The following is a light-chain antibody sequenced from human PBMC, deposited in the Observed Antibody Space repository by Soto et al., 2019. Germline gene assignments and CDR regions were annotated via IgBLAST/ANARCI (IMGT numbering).Light chain of an antibody. Sequence: EIVLTQSPGTLSLSPGERATLSCRASQSVSDNYLAWYQRKPGQAPRLLIYGASSRASGIPDRFSGSGSGTDFTLTISRLEPEDFAVYYCQQYNSWPTFGGGTKVEIK. J-gene: IGKJ4*01. CDR1: QSVSDNY. CDR2: GAS. CDR3: QQYNSWPT. V-gene: IGKV3-20*01.